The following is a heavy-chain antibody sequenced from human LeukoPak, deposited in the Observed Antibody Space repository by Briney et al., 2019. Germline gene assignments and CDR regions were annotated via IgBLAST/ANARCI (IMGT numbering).Heavy chain of an antibody. D-gene: IGHD3-10*01. CDR3: ARASGSGTYYPY. Sequence: SETLSLTCTVPSGSISSYYWSWIRQPPGKGLEWIGYIYYSGSTKYNPSLNSRGTISLDTSTNQVSLKLTSVTAAGAAVYYCARASGSGTYYPYWGQGTLVTVSS. V-gene: IGHV4-59*01. J-gene: IGHJ4*02. CDR2: IYYSGST. CDR1: SGSISSYY.